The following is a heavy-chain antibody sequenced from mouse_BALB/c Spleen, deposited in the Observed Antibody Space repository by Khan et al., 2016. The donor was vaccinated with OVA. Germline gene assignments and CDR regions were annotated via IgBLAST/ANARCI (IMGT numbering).Heavy chain of an antibody. CDR3: TRDGSDGHWYFDD. D-gene: IGHD1-1*02. CDR2: ISRGSTYT. Sequence: EVELVESGGGLVKPGGSLKLSCAASGFTFSSYTMSWVRQTPEKGLEWVANISRGSTYTYYPDSVKGRFTLSRDNATNTLYLQISSLKSEDTAWYYFTRDGSDGHWYFDDWGEGTLVTVSA. CDR1: GFTFSSYT. J-gene: IGHJ1*01. V-gene: IGHV5-6-4*01.